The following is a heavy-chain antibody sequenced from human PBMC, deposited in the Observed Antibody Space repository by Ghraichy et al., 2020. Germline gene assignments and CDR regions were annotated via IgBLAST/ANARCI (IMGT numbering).Heavy chain of an antibody. V-gene: IGHV3-23*01. CDR1: GFTFSNYA. CDR3: AKDTTPENVVAPSPYFDP. J-gene: IGHJ4*02. D-gene: IGHD2-15*01. Sequence: GGSLRLSCAASGFTFSNYAMSWVRQAPGKGLECVSSTSGGGGFTYYADSVKGRFTISRDNSKNTLYLQINSLRAEDTAVYYCAKDTTPENVVAPSPYFDPWGQGTLVTVSS. CDR2: TSGGGGFT.